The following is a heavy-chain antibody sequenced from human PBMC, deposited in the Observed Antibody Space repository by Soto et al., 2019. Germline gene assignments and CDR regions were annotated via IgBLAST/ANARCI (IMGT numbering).Heavy chain of an antibody. CDR2: IYSGGST. V-gene: IGHV3-53*01. Sequence: GGSLRLSCAASGFTVSSNYMSWVRQAPGKGLEWVSVIYSGGSTYYADSVKGRFTISRDNSKNTLYLQMNSLRAEDTAVYYCARDQLRGYPDYYYYGMDVWGQGTTVTVSS. CDR3: ARDQLRGYPDYYYYGMDV. D-gene: IGHD5-12*01. CDR1: GFTVSSNY. J-gene: IGHJ6*02.